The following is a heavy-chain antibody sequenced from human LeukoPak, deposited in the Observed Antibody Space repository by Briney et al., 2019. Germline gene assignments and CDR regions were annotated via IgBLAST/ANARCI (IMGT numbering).Heavy chain of an antibody. CDR1: GGSFSGYY. CDR2: INHSGST. CDR3: ARGLSFDYMDV. J-gene: IGHJ6*03. D-gene: IGHD3-10*01. V-gene: IGHV4-34*01. Sequence: PSETLSLTCAVYGGSFSGYYWSWIRQPPGKGLEWIGEINHSGSTNYNPSLKSRVTISVDTSKNQFSLKLSSVTAADTAVYYCARGLSFDYMDVWGKGTTVTVSS.